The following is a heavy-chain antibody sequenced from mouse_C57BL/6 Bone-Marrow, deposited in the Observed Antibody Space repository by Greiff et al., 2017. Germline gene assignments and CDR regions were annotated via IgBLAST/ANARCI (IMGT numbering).Heavy chain of an antibody. CDR2: IWRGGST. CDR3: AICYDYAY. Sequence: VKLQESGPGLVQPSQSLSITCTVSGFSLTSYGVHWVRQSPGKGLEWLGVIWRGGSTDYNAAFMSRMSITKDNSKSQVFFKMNGLQADDTAIYFSAICYDYAYWGQGTQVTVSA. CDR1: GFSLTSYG. V-gene: IGHV2-5*01. D-gene: IGHD2-4*01. J-gene: IGHJ3*01.